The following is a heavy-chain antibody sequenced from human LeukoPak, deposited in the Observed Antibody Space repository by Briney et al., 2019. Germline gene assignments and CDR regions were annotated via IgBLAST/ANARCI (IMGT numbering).Heavy chain of an antibody. CDR3: ERGGDYDILTGYPHYYYYCMDV. CDR1: GFPFSSYS. J-gene: IGHJ6*02. V-gene: IGHV3-21*01. Sequence: KAGGSLRLSCAASGFPFSSYSMNWARHAPGKGLEWVSSISSSRSYIHYADPGKGRFTISRDNAKNPLYLKMNSERAEDTAEYYCERGGDYDILTGYPHYYYYCMDVWGQGTTVTVSS. D-gene: IGHD3-9*01. CDR2: ISSSRSYI.